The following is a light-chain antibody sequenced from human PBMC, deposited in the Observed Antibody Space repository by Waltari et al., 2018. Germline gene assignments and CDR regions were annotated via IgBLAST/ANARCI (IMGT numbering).Light chain of an antibody. V-gene: IGKV3-11*01. CDR3: QQRSNWPWT. Sequence: EIVLTQSPATLSLSPGERATLSCRASQSVSSYLAWYQQKPGQAPRLLIDDASNRATGIPARFSGSGSGTYFTLTISSLEPEDFAVYYCQQRSNWPWTFGQGTKVEIK. J-gene: IGKJ1*01. CDR1: QSVSSY. CDR2: DAS.